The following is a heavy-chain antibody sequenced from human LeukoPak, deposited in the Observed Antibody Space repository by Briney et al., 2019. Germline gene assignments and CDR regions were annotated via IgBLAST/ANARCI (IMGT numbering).Heavy chain of an antibody. CDR2: MNPNSGNT. CDR1: GYTFTSYG. V-gene: IGHV1-8*02. D-gene: IGHD5-18*01. Sequence: ASVKVSCKASGYTFTSYGISWVRQAPGQGLEWMGWMNPNSGNTGYAQKFQGRVTMTRNTSISTAYLELSSLRSEDTAVYYCARGFNAGYGSEGVGYWGQGTLVTVSS. CDR3: ARGFNAGYGSEGVGY. J-gene: IGHJ4*02.